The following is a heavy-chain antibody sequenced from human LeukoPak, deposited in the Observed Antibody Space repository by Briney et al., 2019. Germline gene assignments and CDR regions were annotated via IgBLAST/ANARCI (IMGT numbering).Heavy chain of an antibody. D-gene: IGHD4-17*01. J-gene: IGHJ4*02. Sequence: GGSLRLSCAASGFTFRSHAMTWVRQAPGKGLEWVSAISISGDKTYYTDSVKGRFTISRDNFKNTVYLQMNSLIPDDTAVYYCAKEIRPNDYWGQGTLVTVSS. CDR1: GFTFRSHA. V-gene: IGHV3-23*01. CDR2: ISISGDKT. CDR3: AKEIRPNDY.